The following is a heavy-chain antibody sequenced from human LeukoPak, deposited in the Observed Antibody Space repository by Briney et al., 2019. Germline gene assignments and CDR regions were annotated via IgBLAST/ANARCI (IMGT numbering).Heavy chain of an antibody. D-gene: IGHD3-22*01. CDR2: IYYSGST. Sequence: SETLSLTCTVSGGSISSYYWGWIRQPPGKGLEWIGSIYYSGSTYYNPSLKSRVTISVDTSKNQFSLKLSSVTAADTAVYYCASHYYGSSGYLPAFFDYWGQGTLVTVSS. V-gene: IGHV4-39*07. CDR1: GGSISSYY. CDR3: ASHYYGSSGYLPAFFDY. J-gene: IGHJ4*02.